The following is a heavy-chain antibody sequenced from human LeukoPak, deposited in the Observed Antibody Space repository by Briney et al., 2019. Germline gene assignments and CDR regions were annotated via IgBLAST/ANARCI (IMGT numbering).Heavy chain of an antibody. Sequence: ASVKVSCKASGYTFTSYGISWVRQAPGQGLEWMGWISAYNGNTNYAQEFQGRVTITRDTSASTAYMELSSLRSEDMAVYYCARGGQIVGATWNFDYWGQGTLVTVSS. CDR1: GYTFTSYG. D-gene: IGHD1-26*01. CDR2: ISAYNGNT. V-gene: IGHV1-18*03. J-gene: IGHJ4*02. CDR3: ARGGQIVGATWNFDY.